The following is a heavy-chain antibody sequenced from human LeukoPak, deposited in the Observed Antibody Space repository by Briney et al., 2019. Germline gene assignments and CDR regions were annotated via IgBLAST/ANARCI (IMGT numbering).Heavy chain of an antibody. CDR2: MIGDGSEI. J-gene: IGHJ4*02. CDR1: GFTFSNSW. D-gene: IGHD2-15*01. Sequence: GGSLRLSCAASGFTFSNSWMTWVRQAPGKGLEWVASMIGDGSEIHYVDSVKGRFTISRDNAKNSLYLQMNSLRAEDMALYYCAKDDGGYFDYWGQGTLVTVSS. V-gene: IGHV3-7*03. CDR3: AKDDGGYFDY.